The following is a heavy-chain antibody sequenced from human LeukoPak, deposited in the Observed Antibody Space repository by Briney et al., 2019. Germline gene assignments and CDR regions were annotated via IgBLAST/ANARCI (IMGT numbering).Heavy chain of an antibody. V-gene: IGHV1-2*02. Sequence: GASMKVSCKASGYTFTDFYIHWLRQAPGQGLEWMCCNNPNDGVINYAQKFQGRVTMTRDTSISTAYVELTRLRSDDTAVYYCARDLRVGSDTRQYIEYWGPGTLVAVSS. J-gene: IGHJ4*02. D-gene: IGHD1-26*01. CDR1: GYTFTDFY. CDR3: ARDLRVGSDTRQYIEY. CDR2: NNPNDGVI.